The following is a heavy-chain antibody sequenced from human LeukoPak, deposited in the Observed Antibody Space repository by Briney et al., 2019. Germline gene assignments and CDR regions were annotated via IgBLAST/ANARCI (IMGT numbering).Heavy chain of an antibody. CDR2: IYYSGST. V-gene: IGHV4-59*08. CDR1: GGSISSYY. CDR3: ASSEGTVDAVDI. Sequence: SETLSLTCTVSGGSISSYYWSWIRQPPGKGLEWIGYIYYSGSTNYNPSLKSRVTISVDTSKNQFSLKLSSVTAADTAVYYCASSEGTVDAVDIWGQGTMVTVSS. D-gene: IGHD3-10*01. J-gene: IGHJ3*02.